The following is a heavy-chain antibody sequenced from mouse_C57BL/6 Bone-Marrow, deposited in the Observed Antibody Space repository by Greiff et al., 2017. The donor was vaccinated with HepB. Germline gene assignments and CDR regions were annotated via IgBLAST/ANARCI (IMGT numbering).Heavy chain of an antibody. CDR2: INPNNGGT. CDR1: GYTFTDYN. J-gene: IGHJ2*01. V-gene: IGHV1-18*01. Sequence: VQLQQSGPELVKPGASVKIPCKASGYTFTDYNMDWVKQSHGKSLEWIGDINPNNGGTIYNQKFKGKATLTVDKSSSTAYMELRSLTSEDTAVYYCARSDSTTVVAGGYYFDYWGQGTTLTVSS. CDR3: ARSDSTTVVAGGYYFDY. D-gene: IGHD1-1*01.